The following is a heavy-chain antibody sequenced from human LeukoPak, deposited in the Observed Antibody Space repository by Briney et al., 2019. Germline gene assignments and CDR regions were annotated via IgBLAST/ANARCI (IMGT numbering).Heavy chain of an antibody. J-gene: IGHJ3*02. CDR2: ISYDGSNK. D-gene: IGHD5-18*01. V-gene: IGHV3-30*18. CDR1: GFTFSSYG. Sequence: GGSLRLSCAASGFTFSSYGMHWVRQAPGKGLEWVAVISYDGSNKYYADSVKGRFTISRDNSKNTLYLQMNSLRAEDTAVYYCAKEARGYSYVDAFDIWGQGTMLTASS. CDR3: AKEARGYSYVDAFDI.